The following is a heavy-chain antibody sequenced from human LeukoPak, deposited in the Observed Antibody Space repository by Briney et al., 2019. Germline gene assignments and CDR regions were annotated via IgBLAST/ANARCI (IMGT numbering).Heavy chain of an antibody. Sequence: SETLSLTCTVSGGSISSYYWSWIRQPPGKGLEWIGYIYYSGSTNYNPSLKSRVTISVDTSKNQFSLKLSSVTAADTAVYYCARVGDGYNSGDFQHWGQGTLVTVSS. CDR2: IYYSGST. V-gene: IGHV4-59*01. CDR1: GGSISSYY. J-gene: IGHJ1*01. D-gene: IGHD5-24*01. CDR3: ARVGDGYNSGDFQH.